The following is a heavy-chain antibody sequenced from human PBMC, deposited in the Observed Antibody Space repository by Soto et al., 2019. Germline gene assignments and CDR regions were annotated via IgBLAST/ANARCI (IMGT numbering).Heavy chain of an antibody. J-gene: IGHJ4*02. CDR2: ISRDGNTK. D-gene: IGHD3-10*01. V-gene: IGHV3-30*03. CDR1: GFTLSNNG. Sequence: QVQLVESGGGVVQPGRSLRLSCAASGFTLSNNGMHWARQAPGKGLEWVAVISRDGNTKFYADSVKGRFAISKDNSENTLYLQMNSLRLEDTAVYFCARELASGNWGQGTLVTVSS. CDR3: ARELASGN.